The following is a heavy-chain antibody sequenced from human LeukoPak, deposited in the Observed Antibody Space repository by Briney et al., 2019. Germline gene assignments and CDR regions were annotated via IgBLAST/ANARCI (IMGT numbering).Heavy chain of an antibody. CDR1: GGSISSYY. V-gene: IGHV4-4*07. D-gene: IGHD3-10*01. Sequence: PSETLSLTCTVSGGSISSYYWSWIRQPAGKGLEWIGRIYTSGSTNYNPSLKSRVTMSVDTSKNQFSLKLSSVTAADTAVYYCARGLFPVLLWFGELKGQGGYYFDYWGQGTLVTVSS. J-gene: IGHJ4*02. CDR3: ARGLFPVLLWFGELKGQGGYYFDY. CDR2: IYTSGST.